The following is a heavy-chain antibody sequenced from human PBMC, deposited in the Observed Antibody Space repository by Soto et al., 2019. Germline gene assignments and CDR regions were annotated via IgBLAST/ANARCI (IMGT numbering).Heavy chain of an antibody. CDR1: GGSISNFY. D-gene: IGHD2-2*01. Sequence: PSETLSLTCTVSGGSISNFYWSWIRQPPGKGLEWIGYIYYSGSTNYNPSLKSRVTISVDTSKNQFSLKLSSVTAADTAVYYCARDNPLYYFDYWGQGTLVTVSS. V-gene: IGHV4-59*01. J-gene: IGHJ4*02. CDR2: IYYSGST. CDR3: ARDNPLYYFDY.